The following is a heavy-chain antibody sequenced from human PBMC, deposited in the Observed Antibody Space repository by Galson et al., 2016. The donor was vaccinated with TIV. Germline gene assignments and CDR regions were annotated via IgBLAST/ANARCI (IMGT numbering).Heavy chain of an antibody. CDR2: IHADGRT. CDR3: AKDANYVLPRNWFDR. CDR1: GFTVSGYS. D-gene: IGHD3-16*01. V-gene: IGHV3-66*01. Sequence: SLRLSCAASGFTVSGYSLTWVRQAPGKGLEWVSIIHADGRTYYGGAVRDRVTISRDNSKNTLYLQMSSLRVEDTAFYYCAKDANYVLPRNWFDRWGQGTLVTVSS. J-gene: IGHJ5*02.